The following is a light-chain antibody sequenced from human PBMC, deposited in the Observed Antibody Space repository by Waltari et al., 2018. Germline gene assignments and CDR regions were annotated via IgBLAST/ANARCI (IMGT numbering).Light chain of an antibody. V-gene: IGKV3-20*01. CDR3: QQYVDSPPMT. Sequence: EIVLTQSPGTLSLSPGERATLSCRASQSVSSSYLAWYQQKPGQAPRLLIYDASSRATGIPDRFSGSVSGTDFTLTISRLEPEDFAVYYCQQYVDSPPMTFGQGTKVEIK. J-gene: IGKJ1*01. CDR2: DAS. CDR1: QSVSSSY.